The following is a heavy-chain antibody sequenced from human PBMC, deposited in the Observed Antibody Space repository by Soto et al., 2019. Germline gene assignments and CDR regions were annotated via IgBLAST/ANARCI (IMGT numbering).Heavy chain of an antibody. CDR1: GYTFTSYY. D-gene: IGHD3-22*01. V-gene: IGHV1-46*01. CDR3: ARVPNYYDSSGSPYYFDY. CDR2: INPSGGST. Sequence: ASVKVSCKASGYTFTSYYMHWVRQAPGQGLEWMGIINPSGGSTSYAQKFQGRVTMTRDTSTSTVYMELSSLRSEDTAVYYCARVPNYYDSSGSPYYFDYWGQGTLVTVSS. J-gene: IGHJ4*02.